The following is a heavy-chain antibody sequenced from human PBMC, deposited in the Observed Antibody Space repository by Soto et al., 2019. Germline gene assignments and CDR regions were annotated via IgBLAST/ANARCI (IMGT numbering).Heavy chain of an antibody. CDR2: IYFDGST. J-gene: IGHJ4*02. CDR3: AKVMVAATRHTDFDS. Sequence: QLRESGPGLVKPSETLSLTSTVSGGSINSNSYYWAWIRQTPGKGLAWIASIYFDGSTYYNPSLKSRVTISVDTSKNQFSLRLTSVTTADTAVYYCAKVMVAATRHTDFDSWGQGTLVTVSS. V-gene: IGHV4-39*02. D-gene: IGHD2-15*01. CDR1: GGSINSNSYY.